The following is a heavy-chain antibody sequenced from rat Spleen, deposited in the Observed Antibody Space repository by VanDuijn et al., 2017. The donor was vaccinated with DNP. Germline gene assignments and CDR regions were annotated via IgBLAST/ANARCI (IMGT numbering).Heavy chain of an antibody. V-gene: IGHV3-1*01. J-gene: IGHJ3*01. CDR1: GFTFSNYG. CDR2: INYIGST. D-gene: IGHD1-12*03. Sequence: EVQLVESGGGLVQPGRSLKLSCAASGFTFSNYGMAWIRQFPGNKMEWMGYINYIGSTGHNPSLRSRISITRDTTNNQFFLQLNSVITEDTATYYCARSWGDDGYPPFAYWGQGTLVTVSS. CDR3: ARSWGDDGYPPFAY.